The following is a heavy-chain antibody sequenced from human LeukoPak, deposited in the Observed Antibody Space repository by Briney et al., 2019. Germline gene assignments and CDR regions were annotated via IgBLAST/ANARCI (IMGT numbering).Heavy chain of an antibody. V-gene: IGHV1-69*05. CDR1: GGTFSSYA. CDR2: IIPIFGTA. D-gene: IGHD3-10*01. CDR3: ARGVLYGSGSYHYYYMDV. Sequence: ASVKVSCKASGGTFSSYAISWVRQAPGQGLEWMGGIIPIFGTANYAQKFQGRVTTTTDESTSTAYMELSSLRSEDTAVYYCARGVLYGSGSYHYYYMDVWGKGTTVTVSS. J-gene: IGHJ6*03.